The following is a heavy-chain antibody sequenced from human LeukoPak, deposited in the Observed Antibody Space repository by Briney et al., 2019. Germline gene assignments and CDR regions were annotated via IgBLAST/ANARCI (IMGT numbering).Heavy chain of an antibody. CDR3: AVEYSSGWTYDY. CDR1: GYTFTSYG. Sequence: ASVKVSCKASGYTFTSYGIRWVRQAPGQGLEWMGWISAYNGNTNYAQKLQGRVTMTTDTSTSTAYMELRSLRSDDTAVYYCAVEYSSGWTYDYWGQGTLVTVSS. D-gene: IGHD6-19*01. V-gene: IGHV1-18*01. CDR2: ISAYNGNT. J-gene: IGHJ4*02.